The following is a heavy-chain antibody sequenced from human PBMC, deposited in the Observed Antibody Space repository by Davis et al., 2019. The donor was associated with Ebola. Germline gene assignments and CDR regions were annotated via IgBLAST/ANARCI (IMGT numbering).Heavy chain of an antibody. D-gene: IGHD2-15*01. J-gene: IGHJ4*02. CDR2: INPNSGGT. Sequence: ASVKVSCKASGYTFTSYDINWVRQAPGQGLEWMGWINPNSGGTNYAQKFQGWVTMTRDTSISTAYMELSRLRSDDTAVYYCARGIGPYCSGGSCYSGKPLFDYWGQGTLVTVSS. CDR1: GYTFTSYD. CDR3: ARGIGPYCSGGSCYSGKPLFDY. V-gene: IGHV1-2*04.